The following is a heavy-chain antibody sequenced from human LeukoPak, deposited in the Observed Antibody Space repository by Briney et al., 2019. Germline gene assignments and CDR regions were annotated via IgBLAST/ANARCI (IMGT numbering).Heavy chain of an antibody. CDR3: ARALDPRSPFSAFDI. D-gene: IGHD3-3*01. CDR2: ISSSSSYI. V-gene: IGHV3-21*01. CDR1: GFTFSSYS. J-gene: IGHJ3*02. Sequence: GGSLRLSCAASGFTFSSYSMNWVRQAPGKGLEWVSSISSSSSYIYYADSVKGRFTISRDNAKNSLYLQMNSLRAEDTAVYYCARALDPRSPFSAFDIWGQGTMVTVSS.